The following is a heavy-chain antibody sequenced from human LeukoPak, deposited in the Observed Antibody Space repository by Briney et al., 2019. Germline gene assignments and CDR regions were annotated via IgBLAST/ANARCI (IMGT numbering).Heavy chain of an antibody. CDR3: ARSLGNHFDY. J-gene: IGHJ4*02. V-gene: IGHV3-30-3*01. CDR1: GFTFSSYT. D-gene: IGHD1-14*01. CDR2: ISYDGSNK. Sequence: GRSLRLSCAASGFTFSSYTMHWVRQAPGKGLEWVVVISYDGSNKKYVDSVKGRFTISTDESKNTLYLQMNSLRSEDTAVYYCARSLGNHFDYWGQGTLITVSS.